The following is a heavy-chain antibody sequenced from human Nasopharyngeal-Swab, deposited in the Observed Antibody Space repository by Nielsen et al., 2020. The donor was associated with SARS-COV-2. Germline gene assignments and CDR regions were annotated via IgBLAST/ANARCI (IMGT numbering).Heavy chain of an antibody. D-gene: IGHD3-22*01. J-gene: IGHJ4*02. Sequence: GESLKISCAASGFTFSSYAMHWVRQAPGKGLEWVAVISYDGSNKYYADSVKGRFTISRDNAKNSLYLQMNSLRAEDTAVYYCASLNPMRYWGQGTLVTVSS. CDR2: ISYDGSNK. CDR1: GFTFSSYA. CDR3: ASLNPMRY. V-gene: IGHV3-30-3*01.